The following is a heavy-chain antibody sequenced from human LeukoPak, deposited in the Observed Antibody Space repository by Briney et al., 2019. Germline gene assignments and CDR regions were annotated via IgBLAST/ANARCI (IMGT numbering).Heavy chain of an antibody. D-gene: IGHD6-19*01. CDR3: AMSPIAVAVTGY. V-gene: IGHV3-53*01. J-gene: IGHJ4*02. CDR1: GFTFSSYS. Sequence: GGSLRLSCAASGFTFSSYSMNWVRQAPGKGLEWVSLVYSGGTTYYADSVKGRFTISRDNSKNTLYLQMNSLRAEDAAVYYCAMSPIAVAVTGYWGQGTLVTVSS. CDR2: VYSGGTT.